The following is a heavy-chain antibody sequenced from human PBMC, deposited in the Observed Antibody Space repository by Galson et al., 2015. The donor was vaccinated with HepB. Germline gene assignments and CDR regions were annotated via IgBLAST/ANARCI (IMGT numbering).Heavy chain of an antibody. CDR1: GFTFSSYA. Sequence: SLRLSCAASGFTFSSYAMSWVRQAPGKGLEWVSAISGSGGSTYYADSVKGRFTFSRDNSKNTLYLKMNSLRDEDTAVYYCAKEDYYGSGSYYKSSFSQCMCVWGKGTTVTVSS. D-gene: IGHD3-10*01. V-gene: IGHV3-23*01. J-gene: IGHJ6*04. CDR2: ISGSGGST. CDR3: AKEDYYGSGSYYKSSFSQCMCV.